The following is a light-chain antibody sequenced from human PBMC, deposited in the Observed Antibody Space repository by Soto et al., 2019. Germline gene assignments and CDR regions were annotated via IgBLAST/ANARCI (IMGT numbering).Light chain of an antibody. Sequence: EIVLTQSPGTLSLSPGERATLSCRASQSVSSSYLAWYQQKPGQAPRLLIYGASSRATGIPDRFSGSGSGTDFTLTISRLEPEDFAVYYCQQYGSSPPRFIFGPGTRWIS. CDR1: QSVSSSY. CDR2: GAS. J-gene: IGKJ3*01. V-gene: IGKV3-20*01. CDR3: QQYGSSPPRFI.